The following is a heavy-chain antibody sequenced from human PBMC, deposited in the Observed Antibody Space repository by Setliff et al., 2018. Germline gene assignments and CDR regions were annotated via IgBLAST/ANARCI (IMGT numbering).Heavy chain of an antibody. D-gene: IGHD6-6*01. CDR2: ISDSGST. V-gene: IGHV4-59*08. CDR1: GGSISPYY. CDR3: ARMAVRVASRPSSPLDYYYYMDL. J-gene: IGHJ6*03. Sequence: ASETLSLTCSVSGGSISPYYWIWIRQTPGKGLQWIGYISDSGSTSYNPSLKSRVSISIDTSQTHFSLNLRSVTAADTAVYYCARMAVRVASRPSSPLDYYYYMDLWGKGATVTVSS.